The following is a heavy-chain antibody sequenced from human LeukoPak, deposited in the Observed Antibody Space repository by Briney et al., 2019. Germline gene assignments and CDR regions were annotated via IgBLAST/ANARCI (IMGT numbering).Heavy chain of an antibody. CDR1: GGSFSGYY. CDR2: INHSGST. V-gene: IGHV4-34*01. D-gene: IGHD1-14*01. J-gene: IGHJ4*01. CDR3: ASIGIRTPDYDY. Sequence: PSETLSLTCAVSGGSFSGYYWTWIRQSPGKGLEWIGEINHSGSTNYNPSLTRRVTMSVDTSKNQFSLNLSAATAADTAVYFCASIGIRTPDYDYWGHGTLVTVSS.